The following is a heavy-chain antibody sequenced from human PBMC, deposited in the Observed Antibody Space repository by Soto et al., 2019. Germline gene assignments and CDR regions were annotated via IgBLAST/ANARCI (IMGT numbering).Heavy chain of an antibody. V-gene: IGHV3-48*03. CDR2: ISSSGSTI. D-gene: IGHD4-17*01. CDR1: GFTFSSYE. CDR3: ARINRMTTVTTFAFDI. Sequence: GGSLILSCAASGFTFSSYEMNWVRQAPGKGLEWVSYISSSGSTIYYADSVKGRFTISRDNAKSSLYLQMNSLRAEDTAVYYCARINRMTTVTTFAFDIWGQGTMVTVSS. J-gene: IGHJ3*02.